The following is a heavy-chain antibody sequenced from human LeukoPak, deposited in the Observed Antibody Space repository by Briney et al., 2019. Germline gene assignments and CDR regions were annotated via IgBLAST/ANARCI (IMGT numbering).Heavy chain of an antibody. CDR2: ISSNGGST. CDR3: ARGVWALRYLDY. D-gene: IGHD3-9*01. Sequence: GGSLRLSCAASGFTFSSYAMHWVRQAPGKGLEYVLAISSNGGSTYYANSVKGRFTISRDNSKNTLYLQMGSLRAEDMAVYYCARGVWALRYLDYWGQGTLATVSS. J-gene: IGHJ4*02. CDR1: GFTFSSYA. V-gene: IGHV3-64*01.